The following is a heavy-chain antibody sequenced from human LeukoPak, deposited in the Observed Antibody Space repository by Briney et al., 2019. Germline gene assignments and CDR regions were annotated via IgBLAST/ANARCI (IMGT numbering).Heavy chain of an antibody. CDR2: IHHSGTT. CDR1: GGSISDYY. D-gene: IGHD2-15*01. CDR3: ARWPIHLGYCSGSLCHKWFDP. J-gene: IGHJ5*02. Sequence: MSSETLSLTCNVYGGSISDYYWNWIRQPPGKGLEWIGYIHHSGTTSSNPSLKSRVTVSIDTSKNQFSLNLNSVTAADTAIYYCARWPIHLGYCSGSLCHKWFDPWGLGTLVTVSS. V-gene: IGHV4-59*08.